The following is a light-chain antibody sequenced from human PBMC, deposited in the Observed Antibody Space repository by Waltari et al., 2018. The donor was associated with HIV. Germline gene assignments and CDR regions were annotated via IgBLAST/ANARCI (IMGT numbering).Light chain of an antibody. V-gene: IGKV1-5*03. Sequence: DVQMTQSPSTLSAGVGDKVTITCRASQIIDNWLAWYQQKPGKSPKLLIYKASYLESGVPSRFSGSVSGADFTLIIDGLQPDDFATYYCQQYNSHSYAFGQGT. CDR2: KAS. CDR1: QIIDNW. J-gene: IGKJ2*01. CDR3: QQYNSHSYA.